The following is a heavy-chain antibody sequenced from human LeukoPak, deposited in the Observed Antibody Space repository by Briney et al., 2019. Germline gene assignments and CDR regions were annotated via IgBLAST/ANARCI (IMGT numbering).Heavy chain of an antibody. D-gene: IGHD6-19*01. CDR3: ARDATPFPYSSGRGGRFDY. Sequence: PGGSLRLSCAASGFTFSSYAMSWVRQAPGKGLEWVSAISGSGGSTYYADSVKGRFTISRDNAKNSLYLQMNSLRAEDTAVYYCARDATPFPYSSGRGGRFDYWGQGTLVTVSS. CDR2: ISGSGGST. J-gene: IGHJ4*02. CDR1: GFTFSSYA. V-gene: IGHV3-23*01.